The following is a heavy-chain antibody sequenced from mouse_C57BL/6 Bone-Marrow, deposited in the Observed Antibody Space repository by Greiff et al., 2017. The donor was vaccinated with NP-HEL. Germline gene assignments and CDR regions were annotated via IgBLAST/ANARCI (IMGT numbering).Heavy chain of an antibody. CDR1: GFTFSSYA. Sequence: EVHLVESGGGLVKPGGSLKLSCAASGFTFSSYAMSWVRQTPEKRLEWVATISDGGSYTYYPDNVKGRFTISRDNAKNNLYLQMSHLKSEDTAMYYCARGLTGTGYFDVWGTGTTVTGSS. D-gene: IGHD4-1*01. CDR2: ISDGGSYT. CDR3: ARGLTGTGYFDV. J-gene: IGHJ1*03. V-gene: IGHV5-4*01.